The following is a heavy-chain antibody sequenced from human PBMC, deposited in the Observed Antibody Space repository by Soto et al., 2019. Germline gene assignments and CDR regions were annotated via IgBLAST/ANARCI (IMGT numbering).Heavy chain of an antibody. J-gene: IGHJ3*02. CDR3: AKFKLPNGPIDAFDI. Sequence: GGSLRLSCTAPGFTLSRYAMTWVRQAPGKGLEWVSTVSGSGVTTYYADSVKGRFTISRDNSKNTVYLQMNSLRAEDTAIYYCAKFKLPNGPIDAFDIWGQGTMVTVSS. CDR2: VSGSGVTT. CDR1: GFTLSRYA. V-gene: IGHV3-23*01. D-gene: IGHD2-2*01.